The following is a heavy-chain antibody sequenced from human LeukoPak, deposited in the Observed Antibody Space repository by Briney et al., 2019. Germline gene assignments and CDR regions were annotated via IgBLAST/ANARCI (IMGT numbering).Heavy chain of an antibody. CDR1: GFTFSSYW. CDR3: ARAHYGDYEGFGTLNF. D-gene: IGHD4-17*01. J-gene: IGHJ4*02. CDR2: IKQDGSER. Sequence: GGSLRLSCAASGFTFSSYWMSWVRQAPGKGLEWVANIKQDGSERYYVDSVKGRFTIYRDNAKNSLYLQMNSLRAEDTAVYYCARAHYGDYEGFGTLNFWGQGTLVTVSS. V-gene: IGHV3-7*01.